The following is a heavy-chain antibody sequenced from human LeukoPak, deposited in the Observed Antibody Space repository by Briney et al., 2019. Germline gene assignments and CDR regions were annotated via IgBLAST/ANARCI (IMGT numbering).Heavy chain of an antibody. CDR1: GYTFTGYY. V-gene: IGHV1-2*02. D-gene: IGHD5-18*01. CDR3: ARDEDTAMPGY. Sequence: VKVSLKGSGYTFTGYYKHLGREAPGPGLGWMGWINPNSGGTNYAQKFQGRVTMTRDTSISTAYMELSRLRSDDTAVYYCARDEDTAMPGYWGQGTLVTVSS. CDR2: INPNSGGT. J-gene: IGHJ4*02.